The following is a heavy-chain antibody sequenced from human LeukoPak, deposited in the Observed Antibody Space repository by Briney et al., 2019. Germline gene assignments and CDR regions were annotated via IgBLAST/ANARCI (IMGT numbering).Heavy chain of an antibody. CDR2: INPNSGGT. CDR1: GYTFTSYG. D-gene: IGHD6-19*01. Sequence: GASVKVSCKASGYTFTSYGISWVRQAPGQGLEWMGWINPNSGGTNCAQKFQGRVTMTRDTSISTAYMELSRLRADDTAVYYCARDITYSSGCGYWGQGTLVTVSS. V-gene: IGHV1-2*02. CDR3: ARDITYSSGCGY. J-gene: IGHJ4*02.